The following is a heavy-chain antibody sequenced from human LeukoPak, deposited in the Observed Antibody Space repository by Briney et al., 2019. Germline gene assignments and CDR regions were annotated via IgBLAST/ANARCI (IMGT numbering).Heavy chain of an antibody. CDR1: GFTVSSQH. D-gene: IGHD1-1*01. CDR3: AKVRTGHYFDY. Sequence: GGSLRLYCAASGFTVSSQHMSWVRQAPGQGLEWVSDINSGISTYYAYPVKVRFTSSKHNSNITLLLKRNSLTAEDTSVYDCAKVRTGHYFDYWGQGTLVTVSS. CDR2: INSGIST. J-gene: IGHJ4*02. V-gene: IGHV3-53*01.